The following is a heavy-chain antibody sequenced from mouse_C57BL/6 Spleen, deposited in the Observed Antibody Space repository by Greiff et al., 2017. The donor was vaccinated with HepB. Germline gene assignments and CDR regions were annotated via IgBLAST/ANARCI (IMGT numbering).Heavy chain of an antibody. Sequence: QVQLKQPGAELVKPGASVKLSCKASGYTFTSYWMQWVKQRPGQGLEWIGEIDPSDSYTNYNQKFKGKATLTVDTSSSTAYMQLSSLTSEDSAVYYCATTVVADYWGQGTSVTVSS. J-gene: IGHJ4*01. D-gene: IGHD1-1*01. CDR2: IDPSDSYT. CDR1: GYTFTSYW. V-gene: IGHV1-50*01. CDR3: ATTVVADY.